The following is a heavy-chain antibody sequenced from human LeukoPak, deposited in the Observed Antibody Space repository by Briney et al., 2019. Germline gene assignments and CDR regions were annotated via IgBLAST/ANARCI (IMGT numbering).Heavy chain of an antibody. V-gene: IGHV1-2*02. CDR3: AREGGYDILTGYQDY. Sequence: GASVKVSCKASGYSFTTYFIHWVRQAPGQGLEWMGWINPNNGDTNYVQKFQGRVTMTRDTSISTAYMESTRLRSDDTAVYYCAREGGYDILTGYQDYWGQGTLVTVSS. D-gene: IGHD3-9*01. CDR2: INPNNGDT. J-gene: IGHJ4*02. CDR1: GYSFTTYF.